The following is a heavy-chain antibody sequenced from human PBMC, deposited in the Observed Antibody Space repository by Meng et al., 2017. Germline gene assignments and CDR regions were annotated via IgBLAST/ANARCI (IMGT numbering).Heavy chain of an antibody. Sequence: GESLKISCAASGFTFSSYGMHWVRQAPGKGLEWVAVISYDGSNKYYADSVKGRFTISRDNSKNTLYLQMNSLRAEDTAVYYCARSPLAFKMRYFDYWGQGTLVTVSS. CDR1: GFTFSSYG. D-gene: IGHD5-24*01. V-gene: IGHV3-30*19. J-gene: IGHJ4*02. CDR3: ARSPLAFKMRYFDY. CDR2: ISYDGSNK.